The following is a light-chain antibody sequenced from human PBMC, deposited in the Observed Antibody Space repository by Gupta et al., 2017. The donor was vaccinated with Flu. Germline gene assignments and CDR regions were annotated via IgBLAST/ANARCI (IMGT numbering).Light chain of an antibody. Sequence: QMTQSLFSLSAAGGDRVTITCRASQYINNQLNWNQQKPGKAPHLLVYAVSSLQSGVPSRFRGSGSGTDFTLTISSLQPEDFASYYCQQSYEIPYTFGQGTKLEIK. CDR2: AVS. CDR1: QYINNQ. CDR3: QQSYEIPYT. J-gene: IGKJ2*01. V-gene: IGKV1-39*01.